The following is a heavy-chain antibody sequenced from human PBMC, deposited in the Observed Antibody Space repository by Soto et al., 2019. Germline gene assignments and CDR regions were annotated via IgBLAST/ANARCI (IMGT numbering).Heavy chain of an antibody. CDR2: MNPNSGNT. D-gene: IGHD4-4*01. CDR1: GYTFTSYD. CDR3: ARGQGLTVTTLLGN. Sequence: GASVKVSCKASGYTFTSYDINWVRQATGQGLEWMGWMNPNSGNTGYAQKFQGRVTMTRNTSISTAYRELSSLRSEDTAVYYCARGQGLTVTTLLGNWGQGTLVTVSS. J-gene: IGHJ4*02. V-gene: IGHV1-8*01.